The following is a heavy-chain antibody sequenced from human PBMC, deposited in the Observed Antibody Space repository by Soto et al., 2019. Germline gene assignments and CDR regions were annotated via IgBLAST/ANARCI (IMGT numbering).Heavy chain of an antibody. CDR3: IQSRCGGDCLQSYASYYYYGMDV. CDR1: AFSLSTGGVG. D-gene: IGHD2-21*02. Sequence: QITLKESGPPLVKPTQTLTLTCTFSAFSLSTGGVGVGWIRQPPGKALEWLALIYWDDDKRYSPSLRSRLTITKDTSKNQVDLTMTNMDPVDTATYYCIQSRCGGDCLQSYASYYYYGMDVWGQGTTVTVSS. J-gene: IGHJ6*02. CDR2: IYWDDDK. V-gene: IGHV2-5*02.